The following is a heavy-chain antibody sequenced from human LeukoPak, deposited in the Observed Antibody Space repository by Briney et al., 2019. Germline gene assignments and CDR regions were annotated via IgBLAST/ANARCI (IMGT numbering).Heavy chain of an antibody. CDR1: GFTSTDYY. Sequence: GESLRLSCTASGFTSTDYYRTWIRQPPGKGLEWILYIYRNGDTRYYAASIKGRSTFFRDTAKNSLHLLMSSLRAENTAVYYSARTEWLRTPCDYWLQGTLASVSS. V-gene: IGHV3-11*04. CDR2: IYRNGDTR. CDR3: ARTEWLRTPCDY. D-gene: IGHD5-12*01. J-gene: IGHJ4*02.